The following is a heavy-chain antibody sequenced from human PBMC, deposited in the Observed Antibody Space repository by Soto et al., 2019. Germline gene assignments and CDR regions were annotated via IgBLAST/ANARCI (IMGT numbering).Heavy chain of an antibody. Sequence: VSLRLSCAASGFTFSSYIMNWVRQAPGKGLEWVSYISSSSGTIYYADSVKGRFTISRDNAKNPLYLQMNSLRDEDTAVYYCARETYFDYWGQGTLVTVSS. CDR1: GFTFSSYI. V-gene: IGHV3-48*02. J-gene: IGHJ4*02. CDR3: ARETYFDY. CDR2: ISSSSGTI.